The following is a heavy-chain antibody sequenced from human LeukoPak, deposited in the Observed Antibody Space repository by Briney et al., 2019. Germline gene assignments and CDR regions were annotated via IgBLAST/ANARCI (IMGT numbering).Heavy chain of an antibody. J-gene: IGHJ4*02. CDR3: ARVGHDSSGYYFDY. V-gene: IGHV4-61*05. D-gene: IGHD3-22*01. CDR1: GGSISSSSYY. CDR2: IYYSGST. Sequence: PSETLSLTCTVSGGSISSSSYYWGWIRQPPGKGLEWIGYIYYSGSTNYNPSLKSRVTISVDTSKNQFSLKLSSVTAADTAVYYCARVGHDSSGYYFDYWGQGTLVTVSS.